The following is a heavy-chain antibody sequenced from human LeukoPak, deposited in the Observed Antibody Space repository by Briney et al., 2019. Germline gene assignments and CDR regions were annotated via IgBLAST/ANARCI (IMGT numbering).Heavy chain of an antibody. V-gene: IGHV3-7*03. CDR3: TKETESQRSFDN. J-gene: IGHJ4*02. CDR2: IKQDGSGE. CDR1: GFTFSHDW. Sequence: GGSLRLSCAASGFTFSHDWMSWVRQAPGKGLGWVASIKQDGSGEHYVDSVKGRFTISRDNSKNSLYLQMNSLRTEDTALYYCTKETESQRSFDNWGQGTLVTVSS. D-gene: IGHD5-24*01.